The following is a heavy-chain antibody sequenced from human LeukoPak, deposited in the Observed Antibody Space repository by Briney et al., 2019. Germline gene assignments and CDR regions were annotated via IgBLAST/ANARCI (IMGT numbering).Heavy chain of an antibody. CDR1: GYTFTGYY. Sequence: ASVKVSCKASGYTFTGYYMHWVRQAPGQGLEWLGWINPNSGGTNYAQKFQGRITMTRDTSITTAYMELSSLTSDDTAVYYYARLDITIIPYWGQGTLVTVSS. V-gene: IGHV1-2*02. J-gene: IGHJ4*02. CDR2: INPNSGGT. CDR3: ARLDITIIPY. D-gene: IGHD3-22*01.